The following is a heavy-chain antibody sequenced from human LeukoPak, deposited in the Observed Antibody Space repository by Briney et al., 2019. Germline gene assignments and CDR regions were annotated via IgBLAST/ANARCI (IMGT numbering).Heavy chain of an antibody. CDR3: ARGFQLQTQKFDP. V-gene: IGHV4-34*01. CDR1: GGSFSGYY. Sequence: SETLSLTCAVYGGSFSGYYWSWIRQPPGKGLEWIGEINHSGSTNYNPSHKSRVTISVDTSKNQFSLKLSSETAPDTAVYYCARGFQLQTQKFDPWGQGTLVTVSS. J-gene: IGHJ5*02. D-gene: IGHD2-2*01. CDR2: INHSGST.